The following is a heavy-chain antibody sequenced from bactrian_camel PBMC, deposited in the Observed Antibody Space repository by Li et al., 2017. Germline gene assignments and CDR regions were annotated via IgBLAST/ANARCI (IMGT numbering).Heavy chain of an antibody. CDR3: SARYEFSCGDWLHGHGRNNI. CDR2: I. V-gene: IGHV3S53*01. Sequence: HVQLVESGGGSVQAGGSLKLACTGSGFDYSRTCTGWFRQTVGKERELIATINYADSVRGRFTISQDNAKNTVYLQMNSLKPEDTAMYYCSARYEFSCGDWLHGHGRNNIWGQGTQVTVS. J-gene: IGHJ4*01. D-gene: IGHD1*01. CDR1: GFDYSRTC.